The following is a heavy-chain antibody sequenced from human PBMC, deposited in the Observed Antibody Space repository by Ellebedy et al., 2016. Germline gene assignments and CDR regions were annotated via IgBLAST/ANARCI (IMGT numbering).Heavy chain of an antibody. CDR3: AKGNAVPGPEPLDF. CDR1: GFTVSGNY. J-gene: IGHJ4*02. D-gene: IGHD6-19*01. CDR2: LYSGGTI. Sequence: GESLKISCAASGFTVSGNYMSWVRQAPGKGLEWVSTLYSGGTILYADSVKGRFTISRDNSKNTLYLQMNSLTVEDTAVYCCAKGNAVPGPEPLDFWGQGTLVTVSS. V-gene: IGHV3-66*01.